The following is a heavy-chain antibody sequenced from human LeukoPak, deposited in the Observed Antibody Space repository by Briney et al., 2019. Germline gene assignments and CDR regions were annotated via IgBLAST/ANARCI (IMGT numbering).Heavy chain of an antibody. CDR3: ARTALFGGRLTTPGLDY. J-gene: IGHJ4*02. Sequence: SETLSLTCTVSGGSINSSIYYWGWIRQPPGKGLQWIGSIYYSGSTYYNPSLKSRVTISLDTSKNQFSLKLSSVTAADTAVYYCARTALFGGRLTTPGLDYWGQGTLVTVSS. CDR1: GGSINSSIYY. CDR2: IYYSGST. D-gene: IGHD3-16*01. V-gene: IGHV4-39*07.